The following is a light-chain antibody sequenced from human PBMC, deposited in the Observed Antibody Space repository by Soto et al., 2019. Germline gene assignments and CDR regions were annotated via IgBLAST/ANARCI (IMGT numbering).Light chain of an antibody. CDR1: QSVLFSSNNKNY. J-gene: IGKJ4*01. CDR3: QQYYSTPLT. CDR2: SAS. Sequence: DIVMTQSPDSLAVSLGERGTINCKASQSVLFSSNNKNYLAWYQQKPGQPPKLLIYSASTRDSGVPDRFSGSGSGTDFALTISSLQAEDVAVYYCQQYYSTPLTFGGGTKVEI. V-gene: IGKV4-1*01.